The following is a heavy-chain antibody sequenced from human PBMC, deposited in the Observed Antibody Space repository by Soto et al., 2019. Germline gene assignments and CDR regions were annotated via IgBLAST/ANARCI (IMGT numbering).Heavy chain of an antibody. Sequence: VASVKVSCKASVYTFTSYGFSWVRQAPGQGLEWMGWISAYNGHTKYEQKVQGRITMTTDTSTNTAYMELTSLRSDDTAVYYCARDRCFNGVCYSHYYGMDVWGQGTTVTVSS. J-gene: IGHJ6*02. CDR1: VYTFTSYG. CDR3: ARDRCFNGVCYSHYYGMDV. D-gene: IGHD2-8*01. V-gene: IGHV1-18*01. CDR2: ISAYNGHT.